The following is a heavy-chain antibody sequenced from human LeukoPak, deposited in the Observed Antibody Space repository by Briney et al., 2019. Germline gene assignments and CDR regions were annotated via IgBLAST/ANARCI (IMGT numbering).Heavy chain of an antibody. CDR3: ARDSSKAYSSSWYSDYYYYMGV. Sequence: GGSLRLSCAASGFTFSSYSMNWVRQAPGKGLEWVSSISSSSSYIYYADSVKGRLTISRDNAKNSLYLQMNSLRAEDTAVYYCARDSSKAYSSSWYSDYYYYMGVWGKGTTVTVSS. CDR2: ISSSSSYI. D-gene: IGHD6-13*01. CDR1: GFTFSSYS. J-gene: IGHJ6*03. V-gene: IGHV3-21*01.